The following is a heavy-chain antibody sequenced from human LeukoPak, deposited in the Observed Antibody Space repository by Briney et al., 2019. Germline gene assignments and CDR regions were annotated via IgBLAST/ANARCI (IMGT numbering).Heavy chain of an antibody. CDR2: INSDGSST. J-gene: IGHJ4*02. Sequence: GGSLRPSCAASGFTFSSYWMHWVRQAPGKGLVWVSRINSDGSSTTYADSVKDRFTISRDNAKNTLYLQMNSLRADDTAVYYCAKVTAVASTGALDYWGQGTLVTVSS. D-gene: IGHD6-19*01. V-gene: IGHV3-74*01. CDR3: AKVTAVASTGALDY. CDR1: GFTFSSYW.